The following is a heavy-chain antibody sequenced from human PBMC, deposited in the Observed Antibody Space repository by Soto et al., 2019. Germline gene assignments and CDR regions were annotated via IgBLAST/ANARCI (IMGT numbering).Heavy chain of an antibody. V-gene: IGHV4-59*08. J-gene: IGHJ4*02. D-gene: IGHD3-10*01. CDR1: GGSISSYY. Sequence: PSETLSLTCTVSGGSISSYYWSWIRQPPGKGLEWIGYIYYSGSTNYNPSLKSRVTISVDTSKNQFSLKLSSVTAADTAVYYCARLLPTNTYYYGSGSSSYFDYWGQGTLVTVSS. CDR3: ARLLPTNTYYYGSGSSSYFDY. CDR2: IYYSGST.